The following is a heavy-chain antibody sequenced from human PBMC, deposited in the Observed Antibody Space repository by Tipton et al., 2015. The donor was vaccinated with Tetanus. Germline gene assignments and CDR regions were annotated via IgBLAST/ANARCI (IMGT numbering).Heavy chain of an antibody. J-gene: IGHJ4*02. CDR1: GGSMNSYY. CDR2: IYQTDST. Sequence: LRLSCTVSGGSMNSYYWSWIRQPPGKGLEWIGYIYQTDSTYYNPSVRSRLTLSLRRSKNQVSLKLSSVTAADMAVYYCVRGRGLGAYSSGFEYWGQGALVTVSS. V-gene: IGHV4-59*12. CDR3: VRGRGLGAYSSGFEY. D-gene: IGHD5-12*01.